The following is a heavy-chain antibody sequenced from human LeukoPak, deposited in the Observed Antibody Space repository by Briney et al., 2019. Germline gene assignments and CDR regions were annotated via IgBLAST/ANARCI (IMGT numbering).Heavy chain of an antibody. CDR1: GYTSTSYG. Sequence: ASVKVSCKASGYTSTSYGISWVRQAPGQGLEWMGWISAYNGNTNYAQKLQGRVTMTTDTSTSTAYMELRSLRSDDTAVYYCARDPESGDSSGYYPLFDYWGQGTLVTVSS. D-gene: IGHD3-22*01. J-gene: IGHJ4*02. CDR2: ISAYNGNT. CDR3: ARDPESGDSSGYYPLFDY. V-gene: IGHV1-18*01.